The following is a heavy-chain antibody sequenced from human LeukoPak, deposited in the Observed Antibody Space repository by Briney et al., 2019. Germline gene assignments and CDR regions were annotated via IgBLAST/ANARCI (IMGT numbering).Heavy chain of an antibody. CDR2: FYYSGSN. CDR1: GGFITSSY. CDR3: ARARYGSTNCPYYFDY. Sequence: SETLSLTCTVSGGFITSSYWSWVRQPPGKGLELVEFFYYSGSNNYNPSLKSRVTISLETSKNQFSLKMTSVTPADTAVYYCARARYGSTNCPYYFDYWGPGTLVTVSS. D-gene: IGHD2-2*01. J-gene: IGHJ4*02. V-gene: IGHV4-59*01.